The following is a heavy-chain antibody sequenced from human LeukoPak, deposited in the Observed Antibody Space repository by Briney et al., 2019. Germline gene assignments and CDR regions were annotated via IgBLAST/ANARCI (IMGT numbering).Heavy chain of an antibody. D-gene: IGHD6-6*01. CDR3: ARGGSIAARPLDY. V-gene: IGHV1-69*13. Sequence: SVEVSCKASGGTFSSYAISWVRQAPGQGLEWMGGIIPIFGTANYAQKFQGRVTITADESTSTAYMELSSLRSEDTAVYYCARGGSIAARPLDYWGQGTLVTVSS. CDR2: IIPIFGTA. CDR1: GGTFSSYA. J-gene: IGHJ4*02.